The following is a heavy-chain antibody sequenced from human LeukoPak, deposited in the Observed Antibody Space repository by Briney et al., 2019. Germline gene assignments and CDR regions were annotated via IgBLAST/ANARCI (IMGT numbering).Heavy chain of an antibody. CDR2: TYYRSKWYN. J-gene: IGHJ5*02. D-gene: IGHD3-22*01. Sequence: SQTLSLTCAISGDSVSSNSAAWNWIRRSPSRGLEWLGRTYYRSKWYNDYAVSVKSRITINPDTSKNQFSLQLNSVTPEDTAVYYCARDERTYYYDSSGYRNWFDPWGQGTLVTVSS. CDR1: GDSVSSNSAA. V-gene: IGHV6-1*01. CDR3: ARDERTYYYDSSGYRNWFDP.